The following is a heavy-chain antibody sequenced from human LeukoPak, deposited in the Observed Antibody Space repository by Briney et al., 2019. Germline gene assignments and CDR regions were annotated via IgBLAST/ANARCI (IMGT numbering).Heavy chain of an antibody. CDR3: AREEWEGSSVDY. D-gene: IGHD1-26*01. Sequence: ASVKVSCKASGYTFTSYGISWVRQAPGQGLEWMRWNSAYNGNTNYAQKLQGRVTMTTDTSTSTAYMELRSLRSDDTAVYYCAREEWEGSSVDYRGQGTLVTVSS. J-gene: IGHJ4*02. CDR2: NSAYNGNT. V-gene: IGHV1-18*01. CDR1: GYTFTSYG.